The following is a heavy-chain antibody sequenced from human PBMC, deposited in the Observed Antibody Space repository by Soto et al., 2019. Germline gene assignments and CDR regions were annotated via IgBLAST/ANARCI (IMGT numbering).Heavy chain of an antibody. V-gene: IGHV1-69*13. CDR2: IIPIFGTA. D-gene: IGHD3-3*01. Sequence: SVKVSCKASGGTFSSYAISWVRQVPGQGLEWMGGIIPIFGTANYAQKFQGRVTITADESTSTAYMELSSLRSEDTAVYYCASGGGGSGYSVDVWGQGTTVTVSS. CDR1: GGTFSSYA. J-gene: IGHJ6*02. CDR3: ASGGGGSGYSVDV.